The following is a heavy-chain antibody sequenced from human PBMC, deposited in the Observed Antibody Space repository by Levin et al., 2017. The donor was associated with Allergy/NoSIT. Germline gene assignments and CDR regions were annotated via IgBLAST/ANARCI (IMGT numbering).Heavy chain of an antibody. CDR2: ISGSGDKT. J-gene: IGHJ4*02. Sequence: AGGSLRLSCVASGFTFSSYAMNWVRQAPGKGLEWVSGISGSGDKTYYADSAKGRFTISRDSSKNTLYLQMDNLRAEDTAVYYCSKDQVYGDIHRADYFDYWGQGTLVTVSS. CDR3: SKDQVYGDIHRADYFDY. CDR1: GFTFSSYA. V-gene: IGHV3-23*01. D-gene: IGHD4-17*01.